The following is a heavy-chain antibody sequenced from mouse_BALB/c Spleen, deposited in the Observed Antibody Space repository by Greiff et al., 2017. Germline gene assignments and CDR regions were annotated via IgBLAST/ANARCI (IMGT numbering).Heavy chain of an antibody. D-gene: IGHD2-4*01. CDR1: GYTFTSYW. V-gene: IGHV1-69*02. CDR3: TRSDYNTWCAY. Sequence: QVQLQQPGAELVRPGASVKLSCKASGYTFTSYWINWVKQRPGQGLEWIGNIYPSDSDTNYNQKFKDKATLTVDKSSSTAYMQLSSPTSEDSAVYYCTRSDYNTWCAYGGKGTLVTVSA. J-gene: IGHJ3*01. CDR2: IYPSDSDT.